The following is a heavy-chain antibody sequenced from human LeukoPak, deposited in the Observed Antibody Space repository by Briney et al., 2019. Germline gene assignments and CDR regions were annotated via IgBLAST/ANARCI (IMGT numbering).Heavy chain of an antibody. CDR3: ARDRYPIQVWGGGYYFDY. V-gene: IGHV4-34*01. CDR2: INHSGST. D-gene: IGHD5-18*01. J-gene: IGHJ4*02. Sequence: SETLSLTCAVYGGSFSGYYWSWIRQPPGKGLEWIGEINHSGSTNYNPSLKSRVTISVGTSKNQFSLKLSSVTAADTAVYYCARDRYPIQVWGGGYYFDYWGQGTLVTVSS. CDR1: GGSFSGYY.